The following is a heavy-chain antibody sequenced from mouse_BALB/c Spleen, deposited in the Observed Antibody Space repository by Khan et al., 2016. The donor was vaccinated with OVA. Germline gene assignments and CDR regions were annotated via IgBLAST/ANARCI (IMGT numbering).Heavy chain of an antibody. CDR3: AREGAYYRSDGWFSY. CDR2: INPSNGYP. D-gene: IGHD2-14*01. Sequence: VQLQESGAELARPGASVKMSCKASGYTFTTYTMHWVKQRPGQGLEWIGYINPSNGYPNYNQKFKDKSTLTADKSSSTAYMQLSSLTSDYSAVYYCAREGAYYRSDGWFSYWGQGTLVTVSA. CDR1: GYTFTTYT. V-gene: IGHV1-4*01. J-gene: IGHJ3*01.